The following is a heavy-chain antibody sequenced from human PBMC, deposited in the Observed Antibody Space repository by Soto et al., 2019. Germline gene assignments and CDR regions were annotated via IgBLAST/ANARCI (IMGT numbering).Heavy chain of an antibody. Sequence: VQLVESGGGVVQPGKSLRLSCAASGFTFSTYGMYWVRQAPGKGLEWVAVIWYDANNKYYADSVKGRFTISRDNSENTLYLQMNSLRAEDTAVYYCARGRVDGGELDLWGQGTLVTVSS. CDR3: ARGRVDGGELDL. V-gene: IGHV3-33*01. CDR1: GFTFSTYG. CDR2: IWYDANNK. D-gene: IGHD1-26*01. J-gene: IGHJ4*02.